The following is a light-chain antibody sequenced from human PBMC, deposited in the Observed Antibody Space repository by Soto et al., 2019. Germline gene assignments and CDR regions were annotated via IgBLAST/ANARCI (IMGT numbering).Light chain of an antibody. CDR1: QSVTSNY. CDR2: AAS. V-gene: IGKV3-20*01. Sequence: EIVLTQSPGTLSLSPGERATLSCRASQSVTSNYLAWYQQKPGQAPRLLVSAASGRPAGIPDRFSGSGSGTDFTLTISRLEPEDFALYYCQQYATSPYTFAQGTKLEIQ. J-gene: IGKJ2*01. CDR3: QQYATSPYT.